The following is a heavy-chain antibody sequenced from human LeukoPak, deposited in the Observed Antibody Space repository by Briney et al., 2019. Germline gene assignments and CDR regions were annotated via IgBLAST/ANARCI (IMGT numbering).Heavy chain of an antibody. V-gene: IGHV3-21*01. CDR1: GFTFSSYS. D-gene: IGHD1-26*01. CDR3: ARGTGGSYYFDY. J-gene: IGHJ4*02. CDR2: ISSSSSYI. Sequence: GGSLRLSCAAFGFTFSSYSMNWVRQAPGKGLEWVSSISSSSSYIYYADSVKGRFTISRDNAKNSLYLQMNSLRAEDTAVYYCARGTGGSYYFDYWGQGTLVTVSS.